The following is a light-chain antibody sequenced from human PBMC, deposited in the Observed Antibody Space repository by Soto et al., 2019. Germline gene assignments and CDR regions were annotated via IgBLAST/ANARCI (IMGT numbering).Light chain of an antibody. Sequence: QSVLTQPPSVSADPGQKVTISCSGSSSNIGPNSVSWYLQLPGTAPKLLIYDSTNRPSGIPDRFSGSKSGTSATLAITGLQTGDEAYYYCGTWDTDLSAGVFGGGTKVTVL. CDR3: GTWDTDLSAGV. CDR2: DST. V-gene: IGLV1-51*01. J-gene: IGLJ2*01. CDR1: SSNIGPNS.